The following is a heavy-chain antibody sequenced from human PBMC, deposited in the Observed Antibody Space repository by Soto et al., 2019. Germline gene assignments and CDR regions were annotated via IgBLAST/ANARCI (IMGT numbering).Heavy chain of an antibody. V-gene: IGHV1-24*01. D-gene: IGHD3-9*01. CDR2: FDPKDGLP. CDR3: ATVVGLGRYYFDK. CDR1: GHIVTKLS. Sequence: ASVKVSCKVSGHIVTKLSIYWMRQSPGTGLECMGGFDPKDGLPIYAQNFQGRVTMTEDASTDTVHLDVESLRSDDTAVYYCATVVGLGRYYFDKWGQGTLVTVSS. J-gene: IGHJ4*02.